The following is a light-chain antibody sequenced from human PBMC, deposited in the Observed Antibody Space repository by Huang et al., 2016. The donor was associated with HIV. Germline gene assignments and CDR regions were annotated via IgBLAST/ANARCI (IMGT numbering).Light chain of an antibody. V-gene: IGKV1-9*01. CDR3: QQLNSYPT. CDR1: QGISSY. Sequence: IQLTQSPSSLSASVGDRVTITCRASQGISSYLAWYQQKPGKAPKLLIYAASTLQSGVPSRFSGSGSGTDFTLTINSLQPEDFAIYYCQQLNSYPTFGQGTRLEMK. J-gene: IGKJ5*01. CDR2: AAS.